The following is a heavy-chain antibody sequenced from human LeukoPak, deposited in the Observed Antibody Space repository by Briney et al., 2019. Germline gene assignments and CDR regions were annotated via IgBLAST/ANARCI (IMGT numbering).Heavy chain of an antibody. V-gene: IGHV4-59*01. D-gene: IGHD2-15*01. CDR3: ARTVGYCSGGSCADAFDI. J-gene: IGHJ3*02. Sequence: SETLSLTCTVSGGSISSYYWSWIRQPPGKGLEWIGYIYYSGSTNYNPSFKSRVTISVDTSKNQFSLKLSSVTAADTAVYYCARTVGYCSGGSCADAFDIWGQGTMVTVSS. CDR2: IYYSGST. CDR1: GGSISSYY.